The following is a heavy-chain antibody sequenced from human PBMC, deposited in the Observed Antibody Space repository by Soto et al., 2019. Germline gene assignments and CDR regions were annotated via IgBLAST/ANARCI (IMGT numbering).Heavy chain of an antibody. V-gene: IGHV1-18*01. D-gene: IGHD3-10*01. CDR3: ARDYYGSRSPRSTFFY. J-gene: IGHJ4*02. CDR2: ISGHNGNT. CDR1: GYNFTNYG. Sequence: XSVKVSCKASGYNFTNYGISWVRQAPGQGLEWMGWISGHNGNTNYAQKIQGRVTMTTDTSTSTAYMELRSLRSDDTAVYYCARDYYGSRSPRSTFFYWGQGTLVTVSS.